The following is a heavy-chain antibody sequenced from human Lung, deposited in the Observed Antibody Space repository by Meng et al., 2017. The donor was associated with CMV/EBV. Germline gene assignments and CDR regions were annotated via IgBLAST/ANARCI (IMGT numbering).Heavy chain of an antibody. CDR3: GRDYSYAGSFFVFDY. J-gene: IGHJ4*02. Sequence: SEYAFSDYFLHWVRQAPGQGLEWMGWINPNTGDTNYAQGFQGRVTLTRDTSISTAFMELRRLTSDDTGAYYCGRDYSYAGSFFVFDYWGQGALVTVSS. CDR1: EYAFSDYF. D-gene: IGHD2-2*01. V-gene: IGHV1-2*02. CDR2: INPNTGDT.